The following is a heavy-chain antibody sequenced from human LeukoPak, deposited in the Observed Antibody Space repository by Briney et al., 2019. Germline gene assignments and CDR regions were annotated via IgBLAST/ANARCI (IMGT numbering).Heavy chain of an antibody. CDR3: ARQTAMGRSGDY. D-gene: IGHD7-27*01. CDR2: IDPSDSDI. CDR1: GYSFTSYW. Sequence: GESLKVSCKASGYSFTSYWIGWVRQMPGKGLEWMGIIDPSDSDIRYTPSFQGQVTISADKSLSTAYLQWNSLKASDTAIYYCARQTAMGRSGDYWGQGTLVTVSS. J-gene: IGHJ4*02. V-gene: IGHV5-51*01.